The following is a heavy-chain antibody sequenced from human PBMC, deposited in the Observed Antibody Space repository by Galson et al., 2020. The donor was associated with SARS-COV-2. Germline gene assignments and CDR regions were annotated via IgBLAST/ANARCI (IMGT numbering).Heavy chain of an antibody. CDR3: ARDYTMAHYDSSGYTDY. J-gene: IGHJ4*02. D-gene: IGHD3-22*01. CDR2: ISSSSSYI. Sequence: TGGSLRLSCAASGFTFSSYSMNWVRQAPGKGLEWVSSISSSSSYIYYADSVKGRFTISRDNAKNSLYLQMNSLRAEDTAVYYCARDYTMAHYDSSGYTDYWGQGTLVTVSS. V-gene: IGHV3-21*01. CDR1: GFTFSSYS.